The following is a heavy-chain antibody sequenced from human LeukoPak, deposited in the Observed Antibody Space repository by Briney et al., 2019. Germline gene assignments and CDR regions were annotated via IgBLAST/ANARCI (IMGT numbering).Heavy chain of an antibody. J-gene: IGHJ4*02. CDR1: GFTFDDYA. CDR2: ISWNSGSI. V-gene: IGHV3-9*01. CDR3: ARDPYKQWPYFDY. Sequence: GGSLRLSCAASGFTFDDYAMHWVRQAPGKGLEWVSGISWNSGSITYADSVKGRFTISRDNAKNSLYLQMNSLRAEDTAVYYCARDPYKQWPYFDYWGQGTLVTVSS. D-gene: IGHD6-19*01.